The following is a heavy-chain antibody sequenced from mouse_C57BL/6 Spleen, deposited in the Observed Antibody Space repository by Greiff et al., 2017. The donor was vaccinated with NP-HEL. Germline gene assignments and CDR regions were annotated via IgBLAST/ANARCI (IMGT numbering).Heavy chain of an antibody. CDR2: ISDGGSYT. CDR3: ARSYDYDGSGFAY. J-gene: IGHJ3*01. D-gene: IGHD2-4*01. Sequence: EVQLVESGGGLVKPGGSLKLSCAASGFTFSSYAMSWVRQTPEKRLEWVATISDGGSYTYYPDNVKGRFTISRDNAKNNLYLQMSHLKSEDTAMYYCARSYDYDGSGFAYWGQGTLVTVSA. CDR1: GFTFSSYA. V-gene: IGHV5-4*01.